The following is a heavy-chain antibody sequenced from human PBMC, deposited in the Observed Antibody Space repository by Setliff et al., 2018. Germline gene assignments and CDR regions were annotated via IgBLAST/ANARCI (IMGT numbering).Heavy chain of an antibody. J-gene: IGHJ4*02. CDR3: ARDADKYDSSENPIVDY. V-gene: IGHV1-18*01. D-gene: IGHD3-22*01. CDR1: GYTFTGYG. Sequence: ASVKVSCKASGYTFTGYGISWVRQAPGQGLEWMGYINTHNGDTYYAQKLQGRVALSTDTSTNTGYMELRSLRSDDTAMYYCARDADKYDSSENPIVDYWGQGTQVTVSS. CDR2: INTHNGDT.